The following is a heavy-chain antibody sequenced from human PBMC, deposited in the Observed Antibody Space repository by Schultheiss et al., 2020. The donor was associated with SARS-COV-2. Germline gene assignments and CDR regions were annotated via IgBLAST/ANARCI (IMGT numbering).Heavy chain of an antibody. CDR3: ARCVGITGTTNAFDI. Sequence: ASVKVSCKASGYTFTRYDINWVRQATGPGLEWMGWMNANSGNTGYAQKFQGRVTMTRTTSISTAYMEMSSLRSEVTAVYYCARCVGITGTTNAFDIWGQATMVTVSS. D-gene: IGHD1-7*01. J-gene: IGHJ3*02. V-gene: IGHV1-8*01. CDR2: MNANSGNT. CDR1: GYTFTRYD.